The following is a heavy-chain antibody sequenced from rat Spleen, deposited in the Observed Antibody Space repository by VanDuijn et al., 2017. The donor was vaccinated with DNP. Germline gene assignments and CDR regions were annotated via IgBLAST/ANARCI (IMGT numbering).Heavy chain of an antibody. D-gene: IGHD1-11*01. Sequence: QVQLRESGPGLVQPSQTLSLTCTASGFSLTIYHVHWVRQPPGKGLEWMGVMWSDGDTSSNSALKSRLSISRDTSKSQVFLKMNSLQAEDTATYYCAAYGGYFDYWGQGIMVTVSS. CDR2: MWSDGDT. J-gene: IGHJ2*01. CDR1: GFSLTIYH. V-gene: IGHV2-32*01. CDR3: AAYGGYFDY.